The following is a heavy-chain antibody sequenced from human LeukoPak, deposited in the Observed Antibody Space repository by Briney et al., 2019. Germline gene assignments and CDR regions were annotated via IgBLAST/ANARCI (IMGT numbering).Heavy chain of an antibody. J-gene: IGHJ4*02. D-gene: IGHD5-18*01. Sequence: SETLSLTCTVSGGFISSFYCSWIRQPPGKGLEWIGYVYYSGTTNYNPSLKSRATISSDTSKNQFPLRLSSVTAADTAVYYCARGTVDTAIDTWGQGALVTVSS. CDR3: ARGTVDTAIDT. CDR2: VYYSGTT. CDR1: GGFISSFY. V-gene: IGHV4-59*08.